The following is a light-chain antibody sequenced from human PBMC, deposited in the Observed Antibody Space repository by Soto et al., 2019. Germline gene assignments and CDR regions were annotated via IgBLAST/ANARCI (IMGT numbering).Light chain of an antibody. V-gene: IGKV3-15*01. CDR1: QSVNIY. CDR2: GAT. CDR3: QQYNNWPRT. J-gene: IGKJ1*01. Sequence: EIGMTHSPATLSVSAGERATLSCRASQSVNIYLAWYQQKPGQAPRLLIHGATTRATGIPARFSGSGSGTEFTLTISSLQSEDFAVYYCQQYNNWPRTFGQGTKVDTK.